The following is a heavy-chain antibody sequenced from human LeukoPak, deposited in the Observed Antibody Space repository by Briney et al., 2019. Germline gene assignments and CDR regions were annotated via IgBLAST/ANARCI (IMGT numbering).Heavy chain of an antibody. CDR3: ARGGIAVAGTMKPFDY. J-gene: IGHJ4*02. CDR2: INHSGST. Sequence: SETLSLTCAVYGGSFSVYYWSWIRQPPGKGLEWIGEINHSGSTNYNPSLKSRVTISVDTSKNQFSLKLSSVTAADTAVYYCARGGIAVAGTMKPFDYWGQGTLVTVSS. D-gene: IGHD6-19*01. CDR1: GGSFSVYY. V-gene: IGHV4-34*01.